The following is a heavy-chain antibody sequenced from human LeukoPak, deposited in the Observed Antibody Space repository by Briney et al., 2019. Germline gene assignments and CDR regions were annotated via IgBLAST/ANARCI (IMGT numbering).Heavy chain of an antibody. D-gene: IGHD3-10*01. Sequence: SETLSLTCTVSGGSISSYYWSWIRQPAGKGLEWIGRIYTSGSTNYNPSLKSRVSMSVDTSKNQFSLNLSSVTAADTAVYYCARDSHFYGSGSYLGYWGQGTLVTVSS. CDR2: IYTSGST. CDR1: GGSISSYY. J-gene: IGHJ4*02. V-gene: IGHV4-4*07. CDR3: ARDSHFYGSGSYLGY.